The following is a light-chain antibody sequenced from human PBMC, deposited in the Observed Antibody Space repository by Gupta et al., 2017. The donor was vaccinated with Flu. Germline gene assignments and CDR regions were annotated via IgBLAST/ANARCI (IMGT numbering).Light chain of an antibody. CDR1: STDVGGNNF. V-gene: IGLV2-8*01. J-gene: IGLJ3*02. CDR3: YSHASDNNWV. Sequence: SVTISCSGTSTDVGGNNFVCSHHPHPAKPHNLMIFEVTSRTAGVPARFSDSKSGNTPSLTVSGLSEEAEADYYCYSHASDNNWVFGGGTEPTVL. CDR2: EVT.